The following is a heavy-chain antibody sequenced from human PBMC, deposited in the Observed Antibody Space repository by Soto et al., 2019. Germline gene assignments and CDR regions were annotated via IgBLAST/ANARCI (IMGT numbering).Heavy chain of an antibody. CDR2: ISAYNGNK. J-gene: IGHJ4*02. D-gene: IGHD6-13*01. Sequence: QVQLVQSGAEVKKPWASVKVSCKASGYTFTSYGISWVRQAPGQGVEWMGWISAYNGNKKYAQKLQGRVSMTTDTSTSTASMELRSLRSDDTAVYYCARDLGQQLFDYWGQGTLVTVSS. CDR3: ARDLGQQLFDY. CDR1: GYTFTSYG. V-gene: IGHV1-18*01.